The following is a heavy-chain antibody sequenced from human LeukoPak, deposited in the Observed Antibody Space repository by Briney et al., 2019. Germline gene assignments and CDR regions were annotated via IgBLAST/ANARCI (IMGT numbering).Heavy chain of an antibody. CDR2: ISTYNGQT. CDR1: GYTFTSHG. J-gene: IGHJ4*02. CDR3: TSGVDYNY. Sequence: GASVKVSCKTSGYTFTSHGISWVRQAPGQGLEWVGWISTYNGQTDYAQSLQGRVVMTTDRSTSTAYMDLWSLRSDDTAVYYCTSGVDYNYWGQGTVVTVSS. D-gene: IGHD2-8*01. V-gene: IGHV1-18*01.